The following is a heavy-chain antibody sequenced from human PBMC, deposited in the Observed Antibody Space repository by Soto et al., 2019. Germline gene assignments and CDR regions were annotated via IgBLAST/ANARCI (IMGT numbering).Heavy chain of an antibody. CDR1: GGSISSYY. V-gene: IGHV4-59*12. CDR3: ARKSFMITFGGVIVRFNWFDP. D-gene: IGHD3-16*02. Sequence: SETLSLTCTVSGGSISSYYWSWIRQPPGKGLEWIGYIYYSGSTNYNPSLKSRVTISVDTSKNQFSLKLSSVTAADTAVYYCARKSFMITFGGVIVRFNWFDPWGQGTLVTVSS. J-gene: IGHJ5*02. CDR2: IYYSGST.